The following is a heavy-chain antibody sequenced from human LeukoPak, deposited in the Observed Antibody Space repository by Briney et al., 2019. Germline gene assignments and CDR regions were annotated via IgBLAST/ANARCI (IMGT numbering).Heavy chain of an antibody. D-gene: IGHD3-3*01. CDR3: AKPHYDFWSGYPH. Sequence: GGSLRLSCAASGFTFRSYAMSWVRQAPGKGLEWVSGITGSGGATYYADSVKGRFTISRDNSKNTLYLQVDTLRAEDTAVYYCAKPHYDFWSGYPHWGQGTLVTVSS. J-gene: IGHJ4*02. CDR2: ITGSGGAT. V-gene: IGHV3-23*01. CDR1: GFTFRSYA.